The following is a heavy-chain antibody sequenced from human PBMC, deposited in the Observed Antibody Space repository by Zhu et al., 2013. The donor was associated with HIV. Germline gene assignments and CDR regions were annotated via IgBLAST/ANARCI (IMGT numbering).Heavy chain of an antibody. Sequence: QVQLVQSGDEVKTPGASVKVSCKTSGYTFTNYGISWVRQAPGQGLEWMGWISGNNDDANIVQRFQGRVTMTTDTSTSTAYMELRSLRSDDTAVYYCARVTTYYDSSGYYDAFDIWGQRDNGHRLF. CDR3: ARVTTYYDSSGYYDAFDI. CDR1: GYTFTNYG. V-gene: IGHV1-18*01. D-gene: IGHD3-22*01. J-gene: IGHJ3*02. CDR2: ISGNNDDA.